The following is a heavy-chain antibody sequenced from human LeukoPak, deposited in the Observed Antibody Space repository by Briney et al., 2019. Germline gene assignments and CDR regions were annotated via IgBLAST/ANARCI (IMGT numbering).Heavy chain of an antibody. V-gene: IGHV1-46*01. CDR1: GYTFTSYY. CDR3: ARVGSAAATADY. Sequence: ASVKVSCKASGYTFTSYYMHWMRQAPGQGPDWMGIINPRGGSTDYAQKFQGRITMTSDTSTSTVYMELNSLRSDDTAVYFCARVGSAAATADYWGQGTLVTVSS. D-gene: IGHD6-25*01. CDR2: INPRGGST. J-gene: IGHJ4*02.